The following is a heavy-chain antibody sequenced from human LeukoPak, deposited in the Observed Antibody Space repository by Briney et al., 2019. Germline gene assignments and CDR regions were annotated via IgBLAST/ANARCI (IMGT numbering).Heavy chain of an antibody. CDR2: IKHRGST. V-gene: IGHV4-34*01. CDR3: AGQWLAQVGYFDY. J-gene: IGHJ4*02. CDR1: GASFSGYY. Sequence: SQTLPLTCAVYGASFSGYYWSWIRHPPRKGLEWIGEIKHRGSTNYNTSLKSRVTISVDTSQNHFALKLSSVTAADTGVYYCAGQWLAQVGYFDYWGEGTLVSVSS. D-gene: IGHD6-19*01.